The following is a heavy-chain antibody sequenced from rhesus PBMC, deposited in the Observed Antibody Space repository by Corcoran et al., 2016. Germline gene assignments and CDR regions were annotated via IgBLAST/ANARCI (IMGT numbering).Heavy chain of an antibody. Sequence: EVQLVQSGAEVKKPGASVKISCKASGYTFTDYYLHWVRQAPGKGLEWMGRVDPEDGEEKNAQKFQDRVTITADNSTDTAYMELSSLRSEDTAVYYCATEWADTAGTVLYYWGQGVLVTVSS. V-gene: IGHV1-111*02. CDR3: ATEWADTAGTVLYY. D-gene: IGHD5-24*01. J-gene: IGHJ4*01. CDR2: VDPEDGEE. CDR1: GYTFTDYY.